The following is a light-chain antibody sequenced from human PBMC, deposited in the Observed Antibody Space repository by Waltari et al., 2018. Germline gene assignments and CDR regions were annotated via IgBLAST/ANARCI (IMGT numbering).Light chain of an antibody. CDR1: CGHSSNV. J-gene: IGLJ3*02. Sequence: QLVLTQSPSASASLGASVKLTCTLSCGHSSNVLPWLPQQPEKGPRYLMKVNSDGSHSKGDKIPDRFSGSSSGAEHYLTISSLQSEDEADYYCQTGGHGTWVFGGGTKLTVL. V-gene: IGLV4-69*01. CDR2: VNSDGSH. CDR3: QTGGHGTWV.